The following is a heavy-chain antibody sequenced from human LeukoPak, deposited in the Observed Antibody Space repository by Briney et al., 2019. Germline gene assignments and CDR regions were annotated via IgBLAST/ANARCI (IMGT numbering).Heavy chain of an antibody. D-gene: IGHD3-22*01. J-gene: IGHJ3*02. CDR1: GYTFTSYD. V-gene: IGHV1-8*01. Sequence: GASVKVSCKASGYTFTSYDINWVRQATGQGLEWMGWMNPNSGNTGYAQKFQGRVTMTRNTSISTAYMELSSLRSEDTAVYYCARSYYDSSGLIYRDAFDIWGQGTMVTVSS. CDR3: ARSYYDSSGLIYRDAFDI. CDR2: MNPNSGNT.